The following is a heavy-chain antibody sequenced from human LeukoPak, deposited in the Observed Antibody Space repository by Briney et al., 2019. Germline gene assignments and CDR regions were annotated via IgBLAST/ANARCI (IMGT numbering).Heavy chain of an antibody. J-gene: IGHJ3*02. Sequence: GGSLRLSCAASGFTFDDYAMHWVRQAPGKGLEWVSGISWNSGSIGYADSVKGRFTISRDNAKNSLYLQMNSLRAEDTAVYYCARDKSSSWYRDAFDIWGQGTMVTVSS. CDR1: GFTFDDYA. CDR3: ARDKSSSWYRDAFDI. CDR2: ISWNSGSI. V-gene: IGHV3-9*01. D-gene: IGHD6-13*01.